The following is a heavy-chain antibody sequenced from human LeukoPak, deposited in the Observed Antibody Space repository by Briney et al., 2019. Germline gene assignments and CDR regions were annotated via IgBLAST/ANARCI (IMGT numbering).Heavy chain of an antibody. CDR2: ISTSSTYI. J-gene: IGHJ4*02. D-gene: IGHD6-13*01. V-gene: IGHV3-21*01. CDR3: ARDRAAYSSPTTQDY. Sequence: GGSLRLSCAASGFTVSSNYMSWVRQAPGKGLEWVSSISTSSTYIYYADSVKGRFTISRVNARNSLYLQMNSLRAEDTAVYYCARDRAAYSSPTTQDYWGQGTLVTVSS. CDR1: GFTVSSNY.